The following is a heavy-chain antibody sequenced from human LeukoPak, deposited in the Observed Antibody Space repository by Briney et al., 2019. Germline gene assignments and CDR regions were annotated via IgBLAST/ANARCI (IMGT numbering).Heavy chain of an antibody. CDR1: GYSFTSYW. CDR3: ARKNYYDSSGTIDF. Sequence: GESLKISCKASGYSFTSYWIGWVRQMPGKGLEWMGVIYPADSAARYSPSFQGQVTISADKSITTVYLQWSSLKASDTAVYYCARKNYYDSSGTIDFWGQGTLVTVSS. J-gene: IGHJ4*02. V-gene: IGHV5-51*01. CDR2: IYPADSAA. D-gene: IGHD3-22*01.